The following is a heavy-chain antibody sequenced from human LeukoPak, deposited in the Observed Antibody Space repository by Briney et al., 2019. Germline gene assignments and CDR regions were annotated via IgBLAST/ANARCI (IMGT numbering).Heavy chain of an antibody. D-gene: IGHD3-3*01. Sequence: GGSLRLSCAASGFTFSSYGMHWVRQAPGKGLEWVAVISYDGSNKYYADSVKGRFTISRDNSKNTLYLQMNSLRAEDTAVYYCAKDSGTHYVIFGVGYFDYWGQGTLVTVSS. J-gene: IGHJ4*02. CDR2: ISYDGSNK. V-gene: IGHV3-30*18. CDR1: GFTFSSYG. CDR3: AKDSGTHYVIFGVGYFDY.